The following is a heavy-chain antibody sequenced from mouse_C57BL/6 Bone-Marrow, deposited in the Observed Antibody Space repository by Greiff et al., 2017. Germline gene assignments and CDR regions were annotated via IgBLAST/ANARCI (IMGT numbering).Heavy chain of an antibody. Sequence: QVQLQQPGAELVKPGASVKLSCKASGYTFTSYWMQWVKQRPGQGLEWIGEIDPSDSYTNYNQKFKGKATLTVDTSSSTAYMQLSSLTSEDSAVYYCASSGFPYYYGSSYEAMDYWGQGTSVTVSS. D-gene: IGHD1-1*01. CDR1: GYTFTSYW. V-gene: IGHV1-50*01. J-gene: IGHJ4*01. CDR3: ASSGFPYYYGSSYEAMDY. CDR2: IDPSDSYT.